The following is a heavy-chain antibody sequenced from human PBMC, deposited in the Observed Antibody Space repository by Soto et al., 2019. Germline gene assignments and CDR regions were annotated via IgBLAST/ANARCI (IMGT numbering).Heavy chain of an antibody. D-gene: IGHD3-9*01. CDR1: GFSFSSYA. J-gene: IGHJ4*02. Sequence: GGSLRLSCATSGFSFSSYAINWVRQAPGKGLEWVSTISGSGYSTHYADSVKGRFTISRDNSKNTLYLQMNSLRAEDTAVYYCARGHDISTGDYKGPFDYWGQGTPVTVSS. CDR2: ISGSGYST. CDR3: ARGHDISTGDYKGPFDY. V-gene: IGHV3-23*01.